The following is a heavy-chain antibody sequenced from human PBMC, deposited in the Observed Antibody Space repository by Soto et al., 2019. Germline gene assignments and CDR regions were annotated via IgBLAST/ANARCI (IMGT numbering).Heavy chain of an antibody. Sequence: GASVKVSCKASGYTFTSYGISWVRQAPGQGLEWMGWISAYNGNTNYAQKLQGRVTMTTDTSTSTAYMELRSLRSDDTAVYYCARTYGSGSYPLLPITNWGQGTLVTVSS. J-gene: IGHJ4*02. CDR1: GYTFTSYG. CDR2: ISAYNGNT. V-gene: IGHV1-18*01. D-gene: IGHD3-10*01. CDR3: ARTYGSGSYPLLPITN.